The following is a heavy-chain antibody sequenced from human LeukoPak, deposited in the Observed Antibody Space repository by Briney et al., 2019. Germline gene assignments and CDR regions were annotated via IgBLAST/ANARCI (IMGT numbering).Heavy chain of an antibody. Sequence: GGSLRLSCADSGFTFSSFWMTWVRQVPGRGLEWVANIEQDGSEKYYVDSVEGRFTISRDNAKKSLYLQMNSLRAEDTAVYHCAKDEATIGYSYYYMDVWGKGTMVTISS. D-gene: IGHD5-12*01. J-gene: IGHJ6*03. CDR2: IEQDGSEK. CDR3: AKDEATIGYSYYYMDV. V-gene: IGHV3-7*01. CDR1: GFTFSSFW.